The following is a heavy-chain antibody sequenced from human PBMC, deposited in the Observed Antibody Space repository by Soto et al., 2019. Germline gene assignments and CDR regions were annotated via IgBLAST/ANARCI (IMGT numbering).Heavy chain of an antibody. CDR2: INAGNGNT. CDR3: ARVYCSGGSCPYNWFDP. CDR1: GYTFTSYA. D-gene: IGHD2-15*01. Sequence: EASVKVSCKASGYTFTSYAMHWVRQAPGQRLEWMGWINAGNGNTKYSQKFQGRVTITRDTSASTAYMELSSLRSEDTAVYYCARVYCSGGSCPYNWFDPWGQGTLVTVSS. V-gene: IGHV1-3*01. J-gene: IGHJ5*02.